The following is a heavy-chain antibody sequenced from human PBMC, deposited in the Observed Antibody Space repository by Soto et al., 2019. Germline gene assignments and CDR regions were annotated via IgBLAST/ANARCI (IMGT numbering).Heavy chain of an antibody. V-gene: IGHV3-23*01. J-gene: IGHJ4*02. D-gene: IGHD3-3*01. Sequence: PGGSLRLSCAASGFTFSSYAMSWVRQAPGKGLEWVSAISGSGGSTYYADSVKGRFTISRDNSKNTLYLQMNSLRAEDTAVYYCAKRRITIFGVVTETFYYFDYWGQGTLVTV. CDR2: ISGSGGST. CDR3: AKRRITIFGVVTETFYYFDY. CDR1: GFTFSSYA.